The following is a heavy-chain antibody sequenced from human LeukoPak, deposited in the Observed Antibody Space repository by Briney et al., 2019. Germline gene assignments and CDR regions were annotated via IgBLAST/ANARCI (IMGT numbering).Heavy chain of an antibody. D-gene: IGHD2-2*01. CDR2: IKSDGITI. CDR3: AARGYCSGTSCLLEY. Sequence: GGSLRLSCAASGFTFSNYMMHWVRQAPGKGLVWVSRIKSDGITITYADSVKGRFTISRDNAKNTLYLQMNSLRAEDTAVYYCAARGYCSGTSCLLEYWGQGTLVTVSS. CDR1: GFTFSNYM. V-gene: IGHV3-74*01. J-gene: IGHJ4*02.